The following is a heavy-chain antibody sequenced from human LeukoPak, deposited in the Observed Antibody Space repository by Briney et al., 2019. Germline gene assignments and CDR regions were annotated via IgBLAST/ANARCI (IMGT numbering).Heavy chain of an antibody. CDR1: GFTFSNYV. J-gene: IGHJ4*02. D-gene: IGHD1-26*01. V-gene: IGHV3-23*01. Sequence: GGSLRLSCAVSGFTFSNYVMNWVRQAPGKGLEWVSTISGSGGATYYADSVKGRFTISRDNSKNTLYLQMNSLGVEDTAVYYCARRSTSGSYWGDFDYWGQGTLVTVSS. CDR2: ISGSGGAT. CDR3: ARRSTSGSYWGDFDY.